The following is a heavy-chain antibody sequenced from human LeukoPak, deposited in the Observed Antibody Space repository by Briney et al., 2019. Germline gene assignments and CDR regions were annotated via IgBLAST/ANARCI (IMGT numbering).Heavy chain of an antibody. CDR1: GFTFSSYA. V-gene: IGHV3-30-3*01. J-gene: IGHJ4*02. CDR3: ARDSGSDYGGNPQFDY. CDR2: ISYDGSNK. Sequence: GRSPRLSCAASGFTFSSYAMHWVRQAPGKGLEWVAVISYDGSNKYYADSVKGRFTISRDNSKNTLYLQMNSLRAEDTAVYYCARDSGSDYGGNPQFDYWGQGTLVTVSS. D-gene: IGHD4-23*01.